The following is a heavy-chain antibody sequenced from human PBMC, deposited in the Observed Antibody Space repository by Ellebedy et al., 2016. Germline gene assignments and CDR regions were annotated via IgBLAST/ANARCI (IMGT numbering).Heavy chain of an antibody. J-gene: IGHJ4*02. CDR3: ARDFSVPLVVAGY. V-gene: IGHV1-2*02. Sequence: ASVKVSCXASGYTFTGYYMHWVRQAPGQGLEWMGWINPNSGGTNYAQKFQGRVTMTRDTSISTAYMELSRLRSDDTAVYYCARDFSVPLVVAGYWGQGTLVTVSS. CDR1: GYTFTGYY. D-gene: IGHD2-15*01. CDR2: INPNSGGT.